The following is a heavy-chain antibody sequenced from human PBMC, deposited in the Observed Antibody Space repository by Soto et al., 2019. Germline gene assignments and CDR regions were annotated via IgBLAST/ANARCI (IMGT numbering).Heavy chain of an antibody. J-gene: IGHJ4*02. CDR1: GFTFSDYY. CDR2: ISSSSSYT. Sequence: GGSLRLSCVASGFTFSDYYMSWIRQAPGKGLEWVSYISSSSSYTNYADSVKGRFTISRDNAKNSLYLQMNSLRAEDTAVYYCARDHHRYSGYDYVDYWGQGTLVTVTS. V-gene: IGHV3-11*05. CDR3: ARDHHRYSGYDYVDY. D-gene: IGHD5-12*01.